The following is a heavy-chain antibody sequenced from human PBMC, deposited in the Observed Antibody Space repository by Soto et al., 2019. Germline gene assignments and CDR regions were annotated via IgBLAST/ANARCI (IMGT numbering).Heavy chain of an antibody. CDR3: ARGGLRFLDWPLKSGGMDV. D-gene: IGHD3-3*01. CDR1: GYTFTSYD. Sequence: QVQLVQSGAEVKKPGASVKFSCKASGYTFTSYDSNWVRQATGQGLEWMGWMNPNSGNTGYAQKFQGRVTMTRNTSISTAYMELSSLRSEDTAVYYCARGGLRFLDWPLKSGGMDVWGQGTTGTVSS. CDR2: MNPNSGNT. J-gene: IGHJ6*02. V-gene: IGHV1-8*01.